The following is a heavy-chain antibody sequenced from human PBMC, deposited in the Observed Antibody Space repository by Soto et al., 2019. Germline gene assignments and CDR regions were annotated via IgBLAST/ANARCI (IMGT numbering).Heavy chain of an antibody. CDR3: ARQFDYDVSGDYYAY. CDR1: GGTFSKYT. Sequence: QVQLVQSGAEVKKPGSSVKVSCKASGGTFSKYTISWVRQAPGQGLEWMGGIIPMFGTANYARKFQGRVTINADESTRTTYMKLSSLRSEDTAVYYCARQFDYDVSGDYYAYWGQGTLVTVSS. D-gene: IGHD3-22*01. CDR2: IIPMFGTA. V-gene: IGHV1-69*01. J-gene: IGHJ4*02.